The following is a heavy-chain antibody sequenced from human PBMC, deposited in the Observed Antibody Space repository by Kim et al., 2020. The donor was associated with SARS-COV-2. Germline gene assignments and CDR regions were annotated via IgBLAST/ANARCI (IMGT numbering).Heavy chain of an antibody. CDR3: ASVPLSGGDYDY. V-gene: IGHV4-31*03. D-gene: IGHD2-15*01. CDR2: IYYSGGT. CDR1: GGSISSGGYF. J-gene: IGHJ4*02. Sequence: SETLSLTCSVSGGSISSGGYFWTWIRQHPGKGFEWIGYIYYSGGTYYNPSLKSRVTISVDTSKNQFSLKLSSVTAADTAVYYCASVPLSGGDYDYWGQGTLVTVSS.